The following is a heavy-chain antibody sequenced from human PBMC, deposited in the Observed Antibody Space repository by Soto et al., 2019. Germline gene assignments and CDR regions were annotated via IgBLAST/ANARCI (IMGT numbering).Heavy chain of an antibody. CDR1: GFTFSSYA. CDR2: ISYDGSNK. V-gene: IGHV3-30-3*01. CDR3: ARRGVYGGNSAHLDY. Sequence: QVQLVESGGGVVQPGRSLRLSCAASGFTFSSYAMHWVRQAPGKGLEWVAVISYDGSNKYYADSVKGRFTISRDNSKNTLYLQMNSLRAEDTAVYYCARRGVYGGNSAHLDYWGQGTLVTVSS. J-gene: IGHJ4*02. D-gene: IGHD2-21*02.